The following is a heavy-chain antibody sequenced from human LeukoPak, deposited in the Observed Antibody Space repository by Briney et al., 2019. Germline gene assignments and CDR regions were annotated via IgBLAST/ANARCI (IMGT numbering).Heavy chain of an antibody. CDR2: IYYSGST. CDR3: ASVVAAGSLGY. J-gene: IGHJ4*02. V-gene: IGHV4-59*01. D-gene: IGHD6-13*01. Sequence: PSETLSLTCAVYGGSFSSYYWSWIRQPPGKGLEWIGYIYYSGSTNYNPSLKSRVTISVDTSKSQFSLKLSSVTAADTAVYYCASVVAAGSLGYWGQGTLVTVSS. CDR1: GGSFSSYY.